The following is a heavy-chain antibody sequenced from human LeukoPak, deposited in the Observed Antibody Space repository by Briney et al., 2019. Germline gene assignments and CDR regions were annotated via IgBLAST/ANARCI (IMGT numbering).Heavy chain of an antibody. D-gene: IGHD6-19*01. CDR2: MNPNSGNT. CDR3: ARSYRGWYVGVFDY. J-gene: IGHJ4*02. V-gene: IGHV1-8*03. Sequence: ASVKVSCKASGYTFTSYDINWVRQATGQGLEWMGWMNPNSGNTGYAQKFQGRVTITRNTSISTAYMELSSLRSEDTAVYYCARSYRGWYVGVFDYWGQGTLVTVSS. CDR1: GYTFTSYD.